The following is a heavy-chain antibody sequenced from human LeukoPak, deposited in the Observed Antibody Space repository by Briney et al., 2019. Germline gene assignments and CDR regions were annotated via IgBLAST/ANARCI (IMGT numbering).Heavy chain of an antibody. D-gene: IGHD3-16*02. CDR1: GGSISPYY. CDR3: ARHYRDWFDP. V-gene: IGHV4-59*08. J-gene: IGHJ5*02. CDR2: ISYSGST. Sequence: SQTLSLTCTVSGGSISPYYWSWIRQPPGKGLERIGYISYSGSTNYNPSLKSRVTMSVDTSKNQLSLKLSSVTAADTAVYYCARHYRDWFDPWGQGTLVTVSS.